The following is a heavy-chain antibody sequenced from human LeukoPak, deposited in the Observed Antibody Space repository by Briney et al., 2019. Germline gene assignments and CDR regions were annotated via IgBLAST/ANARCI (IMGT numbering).Heavy chain of an antibody. CDR3: ARDGETATNDYYYGMDV. V-gene: IGHV3-30-3*01. CDR2: ISYDGSNK. D-gene: IGHD5-24*01. Sequence: GGSLRLSCAASGFTFSSYAMHWVRQAPGKGLEWVAVISYDGSNKYYADSVKGRFTISRDNSKNTLYLQMNSLRAEDTAVYYCARDGETATNDYYYGMDVWGQGTTVTVSS. J-gene: IGHJ6*02. CDR1: GFTFSSYA.